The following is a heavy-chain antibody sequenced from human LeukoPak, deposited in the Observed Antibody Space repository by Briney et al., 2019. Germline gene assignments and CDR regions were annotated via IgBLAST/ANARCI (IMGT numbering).Heavy chain of an antibody. Sequence: PSQTLSLTCTVSGASISSDNYYWTWIRQPAGKGLEWIGRIYTSGSTNYNPSLKSRVTISVNTSKNQFSLKLNSVTAADTAVYYCARGSGSYTYDCFDYWGQGTLVTVSS. CDR3: ARGSGSYTYDCFDY. V-gene: IGHV4-61*02. D-gene: IGHD1-26*01. J-gene: IGHJ4*02. CDR2: IYTSGST. CDR1: GASISSDNYY.